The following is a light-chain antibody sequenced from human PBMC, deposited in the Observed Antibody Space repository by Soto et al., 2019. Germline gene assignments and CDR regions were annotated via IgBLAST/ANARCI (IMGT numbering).Light chain of an antibody. CDR3: SSYTSSNTLEV. CDR2: EVS. J-gene: IGLJ1*01. V-gene: IGLV2-14*01. Sequence: QSALIQPASVSGSPGQSIAISCTGTSRDVGGSNYVSWYQHHPHRAPKLLIYEVSYRSSGVSSRFSGSKSGNTASLTISGLQAEDEADYYCSSYTSSNTLEVFGVGTKVTVL. CDR1: SRDVGGSNY.